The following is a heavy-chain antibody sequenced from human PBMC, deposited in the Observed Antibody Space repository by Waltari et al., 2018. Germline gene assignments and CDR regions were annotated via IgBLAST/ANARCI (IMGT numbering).Heavy chain of an antibody. Sequence: DVQLVQSGAEVKKSGESLKISCKASGYTFIRYWLGWVRQMPGKGLEWMGVIYPDDSATTYSPSFQGQVTISADKSISTAYLMWTSLKASDTAMYYCVRQAVANTILGWFDPWGQGTLVTVSS. J-gene: IGHJ5*02. D-gene: IGHD6-19*01. CDR2: IYPDDSAT. CDR1: GYTFIRYW. CDR3: VRQAVANTILGWFDP. V-gene: IGHV5-51*01.